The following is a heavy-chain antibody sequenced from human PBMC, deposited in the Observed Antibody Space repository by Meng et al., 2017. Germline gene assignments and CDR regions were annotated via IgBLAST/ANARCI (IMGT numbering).Heavy chain of an antibody. J-gene: IGHJ4*02. CDR2: IIPIFGTA. V-gene: IGHV1-69*01. D-gene: IGHD3-22*01. CDR3: ARERLDYYDSSGYYLGGFDY. Sequence: QVQLVQSGAEVKKPGSSAKVSCKASGGTFSSYAISWVRQAPGQGLEWMGGIIPIFGTANYAQKFQGRVTITADESTSTAYMELSSLRSEDTAVYYCARERLDYYDSSGYYLGGFDYWGQGTLVTVSS. CDR1: GGTFSSYA.